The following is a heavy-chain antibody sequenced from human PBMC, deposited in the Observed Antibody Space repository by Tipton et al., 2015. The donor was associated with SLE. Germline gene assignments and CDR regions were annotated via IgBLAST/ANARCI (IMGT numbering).Heavy chain of an antibody. J-gene: IGHJ3*02. CDR1: GGSLSSSY. CDR2: IDNSGST. V-gene: IGHV4-59*12. D-gene: IGHD2-15*01. Sequence: GLVKPSETLSLTCTVSGGSLSSSYWSWIRQPPEKGLEWIGFIDNSGSTNYNPALKSRVTMSVDTSRNQFSLKLSSVTAADTAIYYGARWTFVTMTGGFDIWGQGTMFTVSS. CDR3: ARWTFVTMTGGFDI.